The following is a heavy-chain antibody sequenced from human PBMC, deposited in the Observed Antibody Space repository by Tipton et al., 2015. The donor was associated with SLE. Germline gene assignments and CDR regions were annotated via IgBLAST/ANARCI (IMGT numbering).Heavy chain of an antibody. CDR1: GGSISSYY. V-gene: IGHV4-4*07. CDR2: IYTSGST. J-gene: IGHJ3*02. CDR3: ARHHPTVTHDAFDI. D-gene: IGHD4-11*01. Sequence: TLSLTCTVSGGSISSYYWSWIRQPAGKGLEWIGRIYTSGSTNYNPSLKSRVTMSVDTSKNQFSLKLSSVTAADTAVYYCARHHPTVTHDAFDIWGQGTMVTVSS.